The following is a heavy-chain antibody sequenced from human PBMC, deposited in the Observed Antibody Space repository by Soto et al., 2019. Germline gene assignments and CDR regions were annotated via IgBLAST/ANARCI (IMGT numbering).Heavy chain of an antibody. CDR3: ARGEVGGYSYGYNYYYGMDV. Sequence: PSQTLSLTCAISGDSVSSNSAAWNWIRQSPSRGLQWLGRTYYRSKWYNDYAVSVKSRITINPDTSKNQFSLQLNSVTPEDTAVYYCARGEVGGYSYGYNYYYGMDVWGQGTTVTGLL. CDR1: GDSVSSNSAA. V-gene: IGHV6-1*01. CDR2: TYYRSKWYN. J-gene: IGHJ6*02. D-gene: IGHD5-18*01.